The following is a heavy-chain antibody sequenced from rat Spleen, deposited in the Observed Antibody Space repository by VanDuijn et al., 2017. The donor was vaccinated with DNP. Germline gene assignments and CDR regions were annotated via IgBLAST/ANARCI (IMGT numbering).Heavy chain of an antibody. CDR3: ASRPPPTRGPFDY. CDR1: GFTFSDHN. V-gene: IGHV5-7*01. D-gene: IGHD1-4*01. CDR2: INYDGSNT. J-gene: IGHJ2*01. Sequence: EVQLVESGGDLVQPGRSLKLSCAASGFTFSDHNMAWVRQAPKNGLEWVATINYDGSNTSYRDSVKGRFTISRDNARSTLYLQMDSLRSEDTATYYCASRPPPTRGPFDYWGQGVMGTVSS.